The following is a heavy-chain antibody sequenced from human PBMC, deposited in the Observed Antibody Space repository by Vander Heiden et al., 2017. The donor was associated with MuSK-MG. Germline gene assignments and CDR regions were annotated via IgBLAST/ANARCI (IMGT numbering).Heavy chain of an antibody. CDR2: IYPGDSDT. CDR3: ALRMRVLVQNWFDP. Sequence: VQLVQSGAEMKKPGDSLKISCKGSVYSFSTYWSGWLRQMRGKGLACMRTIYPGDSDTRYSPSFQGQVTITADKSISTAYLQWSSMKPSDTATYYCALRMRVLVQNWFDPWGQGTMVTVSS. V-gene: IGHV5-51*01. CDR1: VYSFSTYW. D-gene: IGHD6-13*01. J-gene: IGHJ5*02.